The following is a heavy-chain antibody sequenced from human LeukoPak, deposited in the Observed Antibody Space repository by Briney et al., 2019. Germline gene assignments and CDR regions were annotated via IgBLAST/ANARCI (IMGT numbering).Heavy chain of an antibody. CDR2: IYTSGST. CDR3: ARAEYYYYYMDV. V-gene: IGHV4-4*07. CDR1: GVSISSYY. J-gene: IGHJ6*03. Sequence: PSETLSLTCTVSGVSISSYYWSWLRQPAGKGLEWIGRIYTSGSTNYNPSLKSRVTISVDTSKKKFSLKVSAVSAAGTSVYLCARAEYYYYYMDVWGKGTTVTVSS.